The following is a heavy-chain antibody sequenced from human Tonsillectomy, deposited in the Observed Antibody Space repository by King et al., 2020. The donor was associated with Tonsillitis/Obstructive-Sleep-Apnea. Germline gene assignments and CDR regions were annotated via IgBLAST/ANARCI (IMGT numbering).Heavy chain of an antibody. V-gene: IGHV4-4*02. D-gene: IGHD3-10*01. CDR1: GASISSSNW. CDR3: AALVWFGGGIDY. J-gene: IGHJ4*02. CDR2: IYHSGST. Sequence: QLQESGPGLVKPSGTLSLTCAVSGASISSSNWWSWVRQPPGKGLEWIGEIYHSGSTNYNASLKSRVTRSLDKSKNQFSLQLSSVTAADTAVYYCAALVWFGGGIDYWGQGTLVTVSS.